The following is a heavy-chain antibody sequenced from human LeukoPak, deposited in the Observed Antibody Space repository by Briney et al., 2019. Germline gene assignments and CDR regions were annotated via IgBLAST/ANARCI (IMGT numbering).Heavy chain of an antibody. Sequence: PGGSLRLSCAASGFTVDDYGMSWVRQAPGKGLEWVSGINWNGGSTGYADSVKGRFTISRDNGKNSLYLQMNSLRAEDTALYHCARAHKPLYGSGSFYYYMDVWGKGTTVTISS. V-gene: IGHV3-20*01. CDR2: INWNGGST. CDR3: ARAHKPLYGSGSFYYYMDV. J-gene: IGHJ6*03. D-gene: IGHD3-10*01. CDR1: GFTVDDYG.